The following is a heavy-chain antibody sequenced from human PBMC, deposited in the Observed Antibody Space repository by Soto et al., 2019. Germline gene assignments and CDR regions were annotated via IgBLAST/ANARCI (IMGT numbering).Heavy chain of an antibody. J-gene: IGHJ4*02. Sequence: GGSLRLSCAASGFTFSTYAMTWVRQAPGKGLEWVAVIWYDGSNKYYADSVKGRFTISRDNSKNTLYLQMNSLRAEDTAVYYCAKKPDLYYYDSSAFFDYWGQGTLVTVSS. D-gene: IGHD3-22*01. CDR2: IWYDGSNK. CDR1: GFTFSTYA. CDR3: AKKPDLYYYDSSAFFDY. V-gene: IGHV3-33*06.